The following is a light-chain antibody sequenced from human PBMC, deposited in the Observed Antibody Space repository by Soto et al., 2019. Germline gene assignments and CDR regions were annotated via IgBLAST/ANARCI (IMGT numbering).Light chain of an antibody. CDR3: SSYTSSSTPLV. Sequence: QSALTQPASVSGSPGQSITISCTGTSSDVGGYNYVSWYQQHPGKAPKLMIYDVTNRPSGVSNRFSGSKSGNTASLTISGLQAEDEADYYGSSYTSSSTPLVFGGGTKRTVL. CDR1: SSDVGGYNY. V-gene: IGLV2-14*01. CDR2: DVT. J-gene: IGLJ3*02.